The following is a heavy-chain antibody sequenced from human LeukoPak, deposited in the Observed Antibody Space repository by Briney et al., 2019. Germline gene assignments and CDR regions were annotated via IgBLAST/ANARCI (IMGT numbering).Heavy chain of an antibody. CDR1: GGSISSGGYS. CDR3: ARQNAVAPDDFWSGYLDY. D-gene: IGHD3-3*01. J-gene: IGHJ4*02. CDR2: IYYSGST. V-gene: IGHV4-61*08. Sequence: PSETLSLTCAVSGGSISSGGYSWSWIRQPPGKGLEWIGYIYYSGSTNYNPSLKSRVTISVDTSKNQFSLKLSSVTAADTAVYYCARQNAVAPDDFWSGYLDYWGQGTLVTVSS.